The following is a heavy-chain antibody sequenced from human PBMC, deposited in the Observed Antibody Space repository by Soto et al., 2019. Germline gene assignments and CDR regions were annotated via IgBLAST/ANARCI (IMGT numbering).Heavy chain of an antibody. J-gene: IGHJ5*02. V-gene: IGHV3-30*18. CDR1: GFTFSSYG. D-gene: IGHD1-26*01. CDR2: ISYDGSNK. CDR3: AKDRQRGEPEPLPFDP. Sequence: QVQLVESGGGVVRPGRSLRLSCAASGFTFSSYGMHWVRQAPGKGLEWVAVISYDGSNKYYADSVKGRFTISRDNSKNTLYLQMNSLRAEDTAVYYCAKDRQRGEPEPLPFDPWGQGTLVTVSS.